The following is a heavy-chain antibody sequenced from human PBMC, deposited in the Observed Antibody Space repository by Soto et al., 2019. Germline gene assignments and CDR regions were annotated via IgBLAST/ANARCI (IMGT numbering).Heavy chain of an antibody. J-gene: IGHJ4*02. CDR3: ARWLQLRPLDY. D-gene: IGHD1-1*01. CDR2: ITVSNGHA. Sequence: ASVKVSCKASGFTFTSFGIGWVRQAPGQGLEYLGWITVSNGHAEYAQKFQGRVSMTADTSTSTAYMEVKSLTSDDTAVYYCARWLQLRPLDYWGQGTLVTVSS. CDR1: GFTFTSFG. V-gene: IGHV1-18*01.